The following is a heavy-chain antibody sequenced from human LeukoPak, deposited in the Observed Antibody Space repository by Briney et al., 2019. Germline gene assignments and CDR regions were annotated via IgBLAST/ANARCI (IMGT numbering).Heavy chain of an antibody. Sequence: GGSLRLSCAVSGFTVSSNYMSWVRQAPGKGLEWVSVIYTSGSTYSADSVKGRFTISRDNSKSTLFLQMNSLKAEDTALYYCASATEDLSYFDYWGQGTLVTVSS. CDR2: IYTSGST. J-gene: IGHJ4*02. CDR3: ASATEDLSYFDY. V-gene: IGHV3-53*01. CDR1: GFTVSSNY.